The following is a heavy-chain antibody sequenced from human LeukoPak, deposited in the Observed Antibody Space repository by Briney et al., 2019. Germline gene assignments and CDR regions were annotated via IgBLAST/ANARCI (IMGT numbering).Heavy chain of an antibody. CDR3: AKTLQYCTNGVCYPDWFDP. CDR1: GFTFSSYA. V-gene: IGHV3-23*01. CDR2: ISGSGGST. Sequence: PGGSLRLSCAASGFTFSSYAMSWVRQAPGKGLEWVSAISGSGGSTYYADSVKGRFTISRDNSKNTLYLQMNNLRAEDTAVYYCAKTLQYCTNGVCYPDWFDPWDQGTLVTVSS. J-gene: IGHJ5*02. D-gene: IGHD2-8*01.